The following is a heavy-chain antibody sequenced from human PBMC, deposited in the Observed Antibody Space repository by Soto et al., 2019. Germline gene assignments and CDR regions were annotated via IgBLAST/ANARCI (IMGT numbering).Heavy chain of an antibody. D-gene: IGHD3-10*01. V-gene: IGHV4-4*02. Sequence: PSETLSLTCAVSGGSFTSNNWWTWVRQPPGQGLEWIGEINHSGSTNYNPSLKSRVTISVDTSKNQFSLKLSSVTAADTAVYYCASMVRGGERAFDIWGQGTMVTVSS. CDR2: INHSGST. CDR1: GGSFTSNNW. J-gene: IGHJ3*02. CDR3: ASMVRGGERAFDI.